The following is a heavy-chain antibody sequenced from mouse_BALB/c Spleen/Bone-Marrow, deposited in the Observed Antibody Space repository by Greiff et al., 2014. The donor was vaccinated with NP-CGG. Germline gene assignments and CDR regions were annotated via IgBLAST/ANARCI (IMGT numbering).Heavy chain of an antibody. D-gene: IGHD2-4*01. CDR2: FAPGSGNT. Sequence: DLVKTGASVKLSCKASGYTFTSYWINWIKQRPGQGLEWIGRFAPGSGNTYYNEMFKGKATLTVDTSSSTAYIQLSSLSSEDSDVYFCARARSTVISTWYFDVWGAGTTVTVSS. J-gene: IGHJ1*01. V-gene: IGHV1S41*01. CDR1: GYTFTSYW. CDR3: ARARSTVISTWYFDV.